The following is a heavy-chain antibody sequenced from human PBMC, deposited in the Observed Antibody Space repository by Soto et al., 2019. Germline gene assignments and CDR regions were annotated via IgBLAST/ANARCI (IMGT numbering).Heavy chain of an antibody. CDR1: GFSLSNARMG. V-gene: IGHV2-26*01. Sequence: QVTLKESGPVLVKPTETLTLTCTVSGFSLSNARMGVSWIRQPPGKALEWLAHIFSNDEKSYSTSLKSRLTNSKDTYKSQVVLTMTNMDPVDTATYYCARISRFLFYGNYEDYWGQGTLVTVSS. J-gene: IGHJ4*02. D-gene: IGHD4-17*01. CDR2: IFSNDEK. CDR3: ARISRFLFYGNYEDY.